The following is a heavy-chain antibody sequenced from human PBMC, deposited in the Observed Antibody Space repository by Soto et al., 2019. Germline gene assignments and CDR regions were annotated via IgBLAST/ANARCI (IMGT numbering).Heavy chain of an antibody. V-gene: IGHV3-23*01. J-gene: IGHJ3*02. CDR3: ATSGHCNRLKCTSFDM. D-gene: IGHD2-15*01. CDR2: VGGTGDT. CDR1: RLTFSNYV. Sequence: EVQLFESGGALVQPGGSLRLSCAASRLTFSNYVVNWVRQAPGKGLEWVSTVGGTGDTYYPDSVKGRFTISRDNSKNMIYLQKSGLRAEDTAVYYCATSGHCNRLKCTSFDMWGQGTMVAVSS.